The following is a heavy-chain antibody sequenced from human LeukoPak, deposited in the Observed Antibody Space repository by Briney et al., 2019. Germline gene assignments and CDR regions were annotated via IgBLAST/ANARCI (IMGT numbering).Heavy chain of an antibody. CDR2: ISSSSSYI. CDR1: GFTFSSYS. J-gene: IGHJ4*02. V-gene: IGHV3-21*04. CDR3: AKVQLLRFLEWSPSGYLDY. Sequence: GGSLRLSCAASGFTFSSYSMNWVRQAPGKGLEWVSSISSSSSYIYYADSVKGRFTISRDNAKNSLYLQMNSLRAEDTAVYYCAKVQLLRFLEWSPSGYLDYWGQGTLVTVSS. D-gene: IGHD3-3*01.